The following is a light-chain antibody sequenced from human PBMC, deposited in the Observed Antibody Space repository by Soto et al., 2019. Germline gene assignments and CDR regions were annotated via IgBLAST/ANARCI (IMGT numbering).Light chain of an antibody. CDR1: SSDVGGYDY. Sequence: QSALTQPASVSGSPGQSITISCTGTSSDVGGYDYVSWYQQHPGKAPKLMISEVSNRPSGVSNRFSGSKSGNTASLTISGLQAEDEADYYCSSFTSSTTRVFRTGTKLTVL. V-gene: IGLV2-14*01. CDR3: SSFTSSTTRV. J-gene: IGLJ1*01. CDR2: EVS.